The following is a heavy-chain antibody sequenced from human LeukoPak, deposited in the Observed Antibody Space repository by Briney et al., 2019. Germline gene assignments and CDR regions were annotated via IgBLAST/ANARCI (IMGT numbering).Heavy chain of an antibody. CDR2: ISSGGNS. J-gene: IGHJ6*03. CDR1: GGSFSGYY. CDR3: ARVVGGASGRYYYYYMDV. V-gene: IGHV4-34*01. Sequence: SETLSLTCAVYGGSFSGYYWTWIRQSPGKGLEWIGEISSGGNSNENPSLKSRVTISVDTSKNQFSLNMRSVTAADTALYYCARVVGGASGRYYYYYMDVWGKGTTVTVSS. D-gene: IGHD3-16*01.